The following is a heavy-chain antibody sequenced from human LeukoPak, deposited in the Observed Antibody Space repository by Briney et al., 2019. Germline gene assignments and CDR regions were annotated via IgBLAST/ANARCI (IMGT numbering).Heavy chain of an antibody. CDR3: ARHVAYYGSGSYYNWFDP. CDR1: GSRFRRYG. J-gene: IGHJ5*02. CDR2: IYPGDSDT. V-gene: IGHV5-51*01. D-gene: IGHD3-10*01. Sequence: GGPMQVYPIGCGSRFRRYGMGWVRAVPVKRLEWMGIIYPGDSDTRYSPSFQGQVTISADKSISTAYLQWSSLKASDTAMYYCARHVAYYGSGSYYNWFDPWGQGTLVTVSS.